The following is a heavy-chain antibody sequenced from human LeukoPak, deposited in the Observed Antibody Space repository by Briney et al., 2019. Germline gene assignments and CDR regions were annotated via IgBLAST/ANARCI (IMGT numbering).Heavy chain of an antibody. CDR2: IYYSGST. D-gene: IGHD1-26*01. J-gene: IGHJ6*03. CDR1: GISISSYY. CDR3: ARVVRELYYYYYMDV. Sequence: SETLSLTCTVSGISISSYYWSWIRQPPGKGLEWIGYIYYSGSTNYNPPLKSRVTMSVDTSKNQFSLKLSSVTAADTAVYYCARVVRELYYYYYMDVWGKGTTVTISS. V-gene: IGHV4-59*12.